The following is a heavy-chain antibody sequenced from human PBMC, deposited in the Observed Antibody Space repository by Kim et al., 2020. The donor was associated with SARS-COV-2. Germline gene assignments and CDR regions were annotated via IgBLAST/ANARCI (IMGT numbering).Heavy chain of an antibody. CDR2: INTDGTLS. Sequence: GGSLRLSCAASGFTFSTYWMLWVRQTPGQGLVWVSRINTDGTLSNYADSVKGRFTISRDPATLYLQMNSLTAEDTAFYYCVRGGKYGTASIDYWGQGILVTVSS. CDR1: GFTFSTYW. CDR3: VRGGKYGTASIDY. D-gene: IGHD6-6*01. V-gene: IGHV3-74*01. J-gene: IGHJ4*02.